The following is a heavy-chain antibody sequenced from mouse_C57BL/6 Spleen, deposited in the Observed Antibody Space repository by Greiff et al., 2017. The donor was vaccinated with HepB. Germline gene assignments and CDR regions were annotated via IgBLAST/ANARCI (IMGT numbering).Heavy chain of an antibody. J-gene: IGHJ1*03. CDR1: GYTFTSYW. CDR3: ARSELPNGYFDV. V-gene: IGHV1-50*01. D-gene: IGHD4-1*01. CDR2: IDPSDSYT. Sequence: QVQLQQPGAELVKPGASVKLSCKASGYTFTSYWMQWVKQRPGQGLEWIGEIDPSDSYTNYNQKFKGKATLTVDTSSSTAYMQLSSLTSEDSAVYYCARSELPNGYFDVGGTGTTVTVSS.